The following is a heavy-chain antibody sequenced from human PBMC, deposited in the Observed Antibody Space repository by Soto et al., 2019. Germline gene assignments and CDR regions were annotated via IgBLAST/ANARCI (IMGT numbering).Heavy chain of an antibody. Sequence: QVQLVESGGGVVQPGRSLRLCCAASGFTFSSYGMHWVRQAPGKGLEWVAVISYDGSNKYYADSVKGRFTISRDNSKNTLYLQMNSLRAEDTAVYYCVSGCPLCCWGQGTLVTVSS. CDR1: GFTFSSYG. CDR3: VSGCPLCC. CDR2: ISYDGSNK. D-gene: IGHD6-19*01. J-gene: IGHJ4*02. V-gene: IGHV3-30*03.